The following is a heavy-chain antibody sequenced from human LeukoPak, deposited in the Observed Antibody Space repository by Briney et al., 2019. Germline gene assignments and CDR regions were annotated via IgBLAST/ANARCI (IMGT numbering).Heavy chain of an antibody. V-gene: IGHV1-18*01. J-gene: IGHJ6*02. CDR3: ARDAMRADIVVVIAARDHYYGMDV. Sequence: ASVKVSCKASGYTCTSYGISWVRQAPGQGLEWMGWISAYNGNTNYAQKLQGRVTMTTDTSTSTAYMELRSLRSDDTAVCYCARDAMRADIVVVIAARDHYYGMDVWGQGTTVTVSS. D-gene: IGHD2-15*01. CDR2: ISAYNGNT. CDR1: GYTCTSYG.